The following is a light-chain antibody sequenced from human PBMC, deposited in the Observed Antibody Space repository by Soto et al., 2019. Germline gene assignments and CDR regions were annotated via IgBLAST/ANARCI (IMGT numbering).Light chain of an antibody. CDR3: QQYNNWPRV. CDR2: GAS. J-gene: IGKJ3*01. Sequence: EIMMTQSPATLSVSPGERAILSCRASQSVSSNLAWYQQKPGQAPRLLIYGASTRATGVPGRFSGSGSGTEFTLTISSLQSEDFAIYYCQQYNNWPRVFGPGTRVDIK. CDR1: QSVSSN. V-gene: IGKV3-15*01.